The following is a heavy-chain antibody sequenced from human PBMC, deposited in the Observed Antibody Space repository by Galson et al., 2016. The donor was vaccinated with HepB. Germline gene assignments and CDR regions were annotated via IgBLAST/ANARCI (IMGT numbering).Heavy chain of an antibody. V-gene: IGHV4-59*01. CDR3: ARDNHGSYFDY. CDR1: GGSLSGYN. J-gene: IGHJ4*01. Sequence: SETLSLTCTVSGGSLSGYNWSWIRQPPGKGLEWIGYIYYIGSTNYNPSLSSRVTISLDTSKNQFSLSLSSVTAADTAFYFCARDNHGSYFDYWGHGTLVTVSS. D-gene: IGHD1-26*01. CDR2: IYYIGST.